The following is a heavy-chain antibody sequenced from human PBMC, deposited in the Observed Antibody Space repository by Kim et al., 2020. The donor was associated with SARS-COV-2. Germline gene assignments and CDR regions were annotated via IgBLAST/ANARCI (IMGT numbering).Heavy chain of an antibody. J-gene: IGHJ3*02. Sequence: YPGSVKGRFTISRENAKTSLYLQMNSRRAGDTAVYYCARGGGDIRAFDIWGQGTMVTVSS. D-gene: IGHD2-21*02. V-gene: IGHV3-13*01. CDR3: ARGGGDIRAFDI.